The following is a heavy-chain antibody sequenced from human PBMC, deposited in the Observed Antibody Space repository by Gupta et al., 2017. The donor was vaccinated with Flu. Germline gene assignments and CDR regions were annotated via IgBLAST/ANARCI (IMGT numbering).Heavy chain of an antibody. J-gene: IGHJ4*02. CDR2: VGYSGNT. Sequence: QLQLQESGPGLVKPSETLSLICTVSGGSISATSYYWGWIRQHPGKGLEWIGNVGYSGNTFYNPSLKGRVTISVDMSKNQFSLKLSSVTAADTAVYYCARRITYGKTFDYWGQGSLVTVSS. CDR1: GGSISATSYY. V-gene: IGHV4-39*01. D-gene: IGHD2/OR15-2a*01. CDR3: ARRITYGKTFDY.